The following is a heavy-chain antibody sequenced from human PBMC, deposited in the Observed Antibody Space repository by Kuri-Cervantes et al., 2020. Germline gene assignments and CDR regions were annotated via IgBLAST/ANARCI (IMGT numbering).Heavy chain of an antibody. D-gene: IGHD1-26*01. CDR1: GFTFANYA. V-gene: IGHV3-43D*04. Sequence: GESLKISCAASGFTFANYAMHWVRQAPGKGLEWVSLISWDGGSTYYADSVKGRFTISRDNAKNTLYLQMNSLRAEDTALYYCAKDTAPRGAYIDDWGQGTLVTVSS. J-gene: IGHJ4*02. CDR3: AKDTAPRGAYIDD. CDR2: ISWDGGST.